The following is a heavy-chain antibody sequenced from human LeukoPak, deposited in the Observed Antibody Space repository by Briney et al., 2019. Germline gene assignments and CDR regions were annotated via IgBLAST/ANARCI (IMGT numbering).Heavy chain of an antibody. V-gene: IGHV1-69*04. CDR2: IIPILGIA. J-gene: IGHJ6*02. CDR1: GYTFTSYG. CDR3: ARYEHYGDLGGYGMDV. Sequence: SVKVSCKASGYTFTSYGISWVRQAPGQGLEWMGRIIPILGIANYAQKFQGRVTITADKSTSTAYMELSSLRSEDTAVYYCARYEHYGDLGGYGMDVWGQGTTVTVSS. D-gene: IGHD4-17*01.